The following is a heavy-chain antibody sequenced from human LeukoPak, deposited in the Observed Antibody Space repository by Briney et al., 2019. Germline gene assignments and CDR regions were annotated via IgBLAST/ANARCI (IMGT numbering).Heavy chain of an antibody. D-gene: IGHD4-17*01. Sequence: PSETLSLTCAVSGGSISSGGYSWSWIRQPPGKGLEWIGYIYYSGSTYYNPSLKSRVTISVDTSKNQFSLKLSSVTAADTAVYYCARGDLDYGDYSWYFDLRGRGTLVTVSS. V-gene: IGHV4-30-4*07. J-gene: IGHJ2*01. CDR2: IYYSGST. CDR3: ARGDLDYGDYSWYFDL. CDR1: GGSISSGGYS.